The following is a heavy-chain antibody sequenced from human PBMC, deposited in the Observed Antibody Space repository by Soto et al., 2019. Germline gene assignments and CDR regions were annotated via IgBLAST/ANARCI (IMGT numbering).Heavy chain of an antibody. D-gene: IGHD2-21*02. CDR2: ISYDGSNK. CDR1: GFTFSSYA. Sequence: QVQLVESGGGVVQPGRSLRLSCAASGFTFSSYAMHWVRQAPGKGLEWVAVISYDGSNKYYADSVKGRFTISRDNSKNTLYLQMNGLRAEDTAVYYCARAYCGGDCYSPAFDIWGQGTMVTVSS. CDR3: ARAYCGGDCYSPAFDI. J-gene: IGHJ3*02. V-gene: IGHV3-30-3*01.